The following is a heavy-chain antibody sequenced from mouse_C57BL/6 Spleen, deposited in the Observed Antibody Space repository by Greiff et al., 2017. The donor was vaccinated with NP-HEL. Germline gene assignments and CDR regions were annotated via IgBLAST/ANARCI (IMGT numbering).Heavy chain of an antibody. V-gene: IGHV1-82*01. D-gene: IGHD1-1*01. CDR1: GYAFSSSW. CDR2: IYPGDGDT. J-gene: IGHJ2*01. Sequence: VQLQQSGPELLKPGASVKISCKASGYAFSSSWMNWVKQRPGKGLEWIGRIYPGDGDTNYNGKFKGKATLTADKSSSTAYMQLSSLTSEDSAVYFCARYYYGSSDYWGQGTTLTVSS. CDR3: ARYYYGSSDY.